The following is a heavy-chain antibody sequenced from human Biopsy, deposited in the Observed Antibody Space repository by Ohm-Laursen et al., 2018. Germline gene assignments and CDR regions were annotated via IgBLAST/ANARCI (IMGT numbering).Heavy chain of an antibody. J-gene: IGHJ4*02. CDR1: GFTFSDYY. CDR3: ARPGGSGVVIYPIDH. Sequence: SLRLSCAAAGFTFSDYYMSWIRQAPGKGLEWLSYISGSGTTIFYADSVKGRFTVSRDNAKNSLYLQMNSLTVEDTAVYYCARPGGSGVVIYPIDHWGQGTLVTVSS. D-gene: IGHD3-3*01. V-gene: IGHV3-11*01. CDR2: ISGSGTTI.